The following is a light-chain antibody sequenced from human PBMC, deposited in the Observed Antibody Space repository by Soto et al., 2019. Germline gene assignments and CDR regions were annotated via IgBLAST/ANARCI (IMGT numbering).Light chain of an antibody. CDR1: SSDVGGYYY. CDR2: EVS. J-gene: IGLJ1*01. V-gene: IGLV2-14*01. Sequence: QTALTQPAYVSGSPGQSITISCTGRSSDVGGYYYVSWSQHHPGKAPKLLIYEVSNRPPGVSDRFSGSKSGNTASLTISGLQADDETDDYYIPYTPSAASVFG. CDR3: IPYTPSAASV.